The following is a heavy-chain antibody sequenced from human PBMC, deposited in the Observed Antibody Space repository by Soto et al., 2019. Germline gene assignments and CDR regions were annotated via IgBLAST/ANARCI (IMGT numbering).Heavy chain of an antibody. J-gene: IGHJ4*02. D-gene: IGHD6-19*01. CDR1: GGTFSSYT. CDR2: IIPILGIA. CDR3: ASQQWLVRVYYFDY. Sequence: SVKVSCKASGGTFSSYTISWVRQAPGQGLEWMGGIIPILGIANYAQKFQGRVTITADKSTSTAYMELSSLRSEDTAVYYCASQQWLVRVYYFDYWGQGALVTVSS. V-gene: IGHV1-69*10.